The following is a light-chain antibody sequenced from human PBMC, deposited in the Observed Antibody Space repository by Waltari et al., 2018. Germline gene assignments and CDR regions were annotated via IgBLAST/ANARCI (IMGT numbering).Light chain of an antibody. V-gene: IGKV1-33*01. CDR1: QDISNY. J-gene: IGKJ3*01. CDR3: QQFDDLPYT. Sequence: DIQMTQSPSSLSASVGDRGTITCQASQDISNYLNWYQQKPGKAPELLIYEASNLEKGVPSRFSGSGSGTDFSFTISSLQPEDIATYHCQQFDDLPYTFGPGTKVDI. CDR2: EAS.